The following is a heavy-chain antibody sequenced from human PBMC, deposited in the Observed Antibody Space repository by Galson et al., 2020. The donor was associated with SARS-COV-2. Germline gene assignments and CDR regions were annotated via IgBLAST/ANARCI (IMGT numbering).Heavy chain of an antibody. D-gene: IGHD3-10*01. CDR2: IYYSGST. Sequence: SETLSLTCTISGGSISSSGYYWAWIRQPPGKGLEWIASIYYSGSTYYNPSLESRASISVATSKNQFFLSLSSVTAADTAIFYCARQIYYYTSGTSFYFDYWGQGSLVTVSS. J-gene: IGHJ4*02. CDR1: GGSISSSGYY. CDR3: ARQIYYYTSGTSFYFDY. V-gene: IGHV4-39*01.